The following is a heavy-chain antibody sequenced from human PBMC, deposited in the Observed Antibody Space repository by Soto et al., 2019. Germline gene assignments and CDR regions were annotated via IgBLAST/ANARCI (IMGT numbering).Heavy chain of an antibody. V-gene: IGHV1-18*04. Sequence: ASVKVSCKTSGFSFSTYGINWVRQAPGQGLEWMGWIAYKGNTHYAQKFQGRVNITADTSTSTGYMELRSLSSGDTAVYYCVRDLGGWTLDYWGQGTLVTVSS. CDR3: VRDLGGWTLDY. CDR2: IAYKGNT. CDR1: GFSFSTYG. D-gene: IGHD2-15*01. J-gene: IGHJ4*02.